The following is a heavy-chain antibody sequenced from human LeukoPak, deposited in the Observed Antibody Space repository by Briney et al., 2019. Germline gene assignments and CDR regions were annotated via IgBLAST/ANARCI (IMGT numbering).Heavy chain of an antibody. CDR3: ARAYYYGSNGMDV. V-gene: IGHV1-2*04. D-gene: IGHD3-10*01. J-gene: IGHJ6*02. CDR2: INPNSGGT. CDR1: GGTFSSYA. Sequence: ASVKVSCKASGGTFSSYAISWVRQAPGQGLEWMGWINPNSGGTNYAQKFQGWVTMTRDTSISTAYMELSRLRSDDTAVYYCARAYYYGSNGMDVWGQGTTVTVSS.